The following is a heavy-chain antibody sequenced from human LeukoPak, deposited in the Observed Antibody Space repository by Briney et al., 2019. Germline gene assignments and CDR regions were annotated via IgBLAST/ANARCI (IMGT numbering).Heavy chain of an antibody. CDR1: GYTFTSYG. Sequence: AASVKVSCKASGYTFTSYGISWVRQAPGQGLEWMGWISAYNGNTNYAQKLQGRVTMTTDTSTSTAYMELRSLRSDDTAVYYCARSRDILTGYSSYDHWGQGTLVTVSS. J-gene: IGHJ4*02. CDR2: ISAYNGNT. V-gene: IGHV1-18*01. CDR3: ARSRDILTGYSSYDH. D-gene: IGHD3-9*01.